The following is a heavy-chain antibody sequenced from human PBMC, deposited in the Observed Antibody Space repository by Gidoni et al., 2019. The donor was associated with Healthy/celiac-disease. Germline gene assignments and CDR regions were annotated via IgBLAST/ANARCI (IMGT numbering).Heavy chain of an antibody. V-gene: IGHV4-39*01. CDR3: ARRGSHDIDY. Sequence: DGLEWIGSIYYSGSTYYNPSLKSRVTISVDTSKNQFSLKLSSVTAADTAVYYCARRGSHDIDYWGQGTLVTVSS. J-gene: IGHJ4*02. D-gene: IGHD3-9*01. CDR2: IYYSGST.